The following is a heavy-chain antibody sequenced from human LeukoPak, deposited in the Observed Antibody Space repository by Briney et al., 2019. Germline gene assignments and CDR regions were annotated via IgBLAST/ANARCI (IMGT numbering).Heavy chain of an antibody. Sequence: GASVKVSCKASGYTFTSYYMHWVRQAPGQGLEWMGWINPNSGGTNYAQKFQGRVTMTRDTSISTAYMELSRLRSDDTAVYYCARGHIAAAGTNFDYWGQGTLVTVSS. CDR1: GYTFTSYY. D-gene: IGHD6-13*01. CDR3: ARGHIAAAGTNFDY. CDR2: INPNSGGT. V-gene: IGHV1-2*02. J-gene: IGHJ4*02.